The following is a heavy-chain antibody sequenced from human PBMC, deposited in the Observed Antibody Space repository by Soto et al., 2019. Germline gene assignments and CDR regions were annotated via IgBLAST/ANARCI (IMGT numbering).Heavy chain of an antibody. J-gene: IGHJ6*02. Sequence: SETLSLTCTVSGGSFSPFYWSWLRQPPGTGLEWIGYIYYTGSTNYNPSLKSRVTISVDTSKNQFSLKLSSVTAADTAVYYCASCYCSGGSCYSCYYGMYVWGQGTTVTVSS. D-gene: IGHD2-15*01. CDR3: ASCYCSGGSCYSCYYGMYV. CDR1: GGSFSPFY. CDR2: IYYTGST. V-gene: IGHV4-59*01.